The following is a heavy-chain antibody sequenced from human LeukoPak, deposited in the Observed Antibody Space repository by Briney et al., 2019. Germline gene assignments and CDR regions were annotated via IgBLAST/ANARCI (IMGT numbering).Heavy chain of an antibody. CDR3: AKGGSSGWPFGY. CDR2: ISGSGGST. J-gene: IGHJ4*02. V-gene: IGHV3-23*01. Sequence: PSETLSLTCAVYGGSFSGYYWSWIRQPPGKGLEWVSAISGSGGSTYYADSVKGRFTISRDNSKNTLYLQMNGLRAEDTAVYYCAKGGSSGWPFGYWGQGTLVTVSS. D-gene: IGHD6-19*01. CDR1: GGSFSGYY.